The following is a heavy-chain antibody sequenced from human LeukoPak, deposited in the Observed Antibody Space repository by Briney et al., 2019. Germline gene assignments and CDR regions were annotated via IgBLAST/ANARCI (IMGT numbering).Heavy chain of an antibody. V-gene: IGHV4-59*01. CDR3: VRGSGWYLY. Sequence: PSETLSLTCTVSGGSISTYYWSCIRQPPGKGLEWIGYIYYSGSTNYNPSLKSRVTISVDTSKNQHSLKLNSLSAADTAVYYCVRGSGWYLYWGQGTLVTVSS. D-gene: IGHD6-19*01. J-gene: IGHJ4*02. CDR1: GGSISTYY. CDR2: IYYSGST.